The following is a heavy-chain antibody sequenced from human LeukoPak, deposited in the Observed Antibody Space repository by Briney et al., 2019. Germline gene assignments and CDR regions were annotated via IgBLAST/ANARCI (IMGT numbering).Heavy chain of an antibody. Sequence: GGSLRLTCAASGFTFSSYAMSWVRQAPGKGLEWVSAISGSGGSTYYADSVKGRFTISRDNSKNTLYLQMNSLRAEDTAVYYCAKGAGYSSSLGWFDPWGQGTLVTVSS. CDR3: AKGAGYSSSLGWFDP. J-gene: IGHJ5*02. V-gene: IGHV3-23*01. CDR1: GFTFSSYA. D-gene: IGHD6-13*01. CDR2: ISGSGGST.